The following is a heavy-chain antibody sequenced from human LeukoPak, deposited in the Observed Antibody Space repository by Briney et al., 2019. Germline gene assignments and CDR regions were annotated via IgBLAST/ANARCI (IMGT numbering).Heavy chain of an antibody. CDR2: IYYSGST. Sequence: SETLSLTRTVSGGSISSYYWSWIRQPPGKGLEWIGYIYYSGSTNYNPSLKSRVTISVDTSKNQFSLKLSSVTAADTAVYYCARLPLRFLEWFYFDYWGQGTLVTVSS. D-gene: IGHD3-3*01. V-gene: IGHV4-59*01. CDR1: GGSISSYY. CDR3: ARLPLRFLEWFYFDY. J-gene: IGHJ4*02.